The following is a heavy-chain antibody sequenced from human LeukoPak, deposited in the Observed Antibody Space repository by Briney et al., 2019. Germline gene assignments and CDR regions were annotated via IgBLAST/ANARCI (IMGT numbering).Heavy chain of an antibody. D-gene: IGHD3-10*01. CDR2: IYTSGST. J-gene: IGHJ4*02. Sequence: PSETLSLTCTVSGGSISSYYWSWIRQPAGKGLEWIGRIYTSGSTNYNPSLKSRVTMSVDTSKNQFSLKLSSVTAADTAVYYCARAFKWVYYYGSGSWEMDYWGQGTLVTVSS. CDR3: ARAFKWVYYYGSGSWEMDY. CDR1: GGSISSYY. V-gene: IGHV4-4*07.